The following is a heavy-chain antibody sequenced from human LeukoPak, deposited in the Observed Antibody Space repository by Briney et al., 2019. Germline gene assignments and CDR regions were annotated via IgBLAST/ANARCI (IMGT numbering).Heavy chain of an antibody. J-gene: IGHJ6*03. D-gene: IGHD5-12*01. V-gene: IGHV3-21*01. CDR2: ISSSSSYI. CDR1: GFTFSSYS. CDR3: ARGPQRRTRRGYSGYDYYYYYYMDV. Sequence: GGSLRLSCAASGFTFSSYSMNWVRQAPGKGLEWVSSISSSSSYIYYADSVKGRFTISRDNAKNSLYLQMNSLRAEDTAVYYCARGPQRRTRRGYSGYDYYYYYYMDVWGKGTTVTVSS.